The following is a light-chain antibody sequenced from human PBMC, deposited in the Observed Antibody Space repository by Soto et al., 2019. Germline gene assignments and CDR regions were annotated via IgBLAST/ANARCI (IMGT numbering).Light chain of an antibody. J-gene: IGKJ1*01. CDR3: QQYYSTPPT. V-gene: IGKV4-1*01. Sequence: DIVMTQSPDSLAVSLGERATINCKSSQSVLYSSNNKNYLAWYQQKPGQPPKLLIYWASTRETGVPDRFSGSGSGKDFTLTISSLQAEDVAFYYCQQYYSTPPTFGQGTKVEIK. CDR1: QSVLYSSNNKNY. CDR2: WAS.